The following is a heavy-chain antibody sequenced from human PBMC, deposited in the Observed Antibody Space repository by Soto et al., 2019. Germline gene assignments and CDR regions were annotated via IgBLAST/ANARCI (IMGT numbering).Heavy chain of an antibody. V-gene: IGHV4-59*06. CDR1: GGSISSYY. Sequence: SETLSLTCTVSGGSISSYYWSWIRQPPGKGLEWIGYIYYSGSTYYNPSLKSRVTISVDTSKSQFSLKLSSVTAADTAVYYCARDFTDSSGPTLGMGVWGQGTTVTVSS. D-gene: IGHD6-19*01. CDR2: IYYSGST. J-gene: IGHJ6*02. CDR3: ARDFTDSSGPTLGMGV.